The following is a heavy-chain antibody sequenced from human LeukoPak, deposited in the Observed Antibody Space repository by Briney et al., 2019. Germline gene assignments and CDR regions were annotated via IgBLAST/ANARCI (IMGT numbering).Heavy chain of an antibody. Sequence: PGGSLRLSCAASGFTVSSNYMSWVRQAPGQGLEWVSVIYSGGSTYYADSVKGRFTISRDNSKNTLDLQMNSLRAEDTAVYYCARESTSSYFDLWGRGTLVTVSS. V-gene: IGHV3-53*01. D-gene: IGHD2-2*01. J-gene: IGHJ2*01. CDR2: IYSGGST. CDR3: ARESTSSYFDL. CDR1: GFTVSSNY.